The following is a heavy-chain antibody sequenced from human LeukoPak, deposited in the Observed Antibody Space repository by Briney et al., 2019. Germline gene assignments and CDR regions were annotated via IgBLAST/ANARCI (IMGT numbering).Heavy chain of an antibody. CDR2: INSDGSST. CDR1: GFTFSSYW. J-gene: IGHJ6*03. Sequence: GGSLRLSCAASGFTFSSYWMHWVRQAPGKGLVWVSRINSDGSSTSYAGSVKGRFTISRDNAKNTLYLQMNSLRAEDTAVYYCARIKQECLEWPYTDVWGKGTTVTVSS. V-gene: IGHV3-74*01. CDR3: ARIKQECLEWPYTDV. D-gene: IGHD3-3*01.